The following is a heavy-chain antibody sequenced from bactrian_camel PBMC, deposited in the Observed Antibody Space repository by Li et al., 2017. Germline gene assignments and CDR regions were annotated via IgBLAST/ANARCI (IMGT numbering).Heavy chain of an antibody. Sequence: HVQLVESGGGSVEIGGSLRLACAASEYTYCMAWYRQAPGKEREGVARMSTTSVNTFYADSVKSRSTISRDNAKNTVYLQIDSLKPEDTAMYYCAARVSTRRVFCDNGRFEFDFWEQGTQVTV. V-gene: IGHV3S63*01. CDR1: EYTYC. D-gene: IGHD2*01. CDR2: MSTTSVNT. CDR3: AARVSTRRVFCDNGRFEFDF. J-gene: IGHJ4*01.